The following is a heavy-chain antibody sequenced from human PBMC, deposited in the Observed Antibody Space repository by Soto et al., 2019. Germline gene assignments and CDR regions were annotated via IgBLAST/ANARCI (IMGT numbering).Heavy chain of an antibody. CDR3: SFQESTTVTTFEY. Sequence: GGSLRLSCEASGFSFSDAWMSWIRQAPGKGLEWVGRIKSKTDAGTTGYAAPVKGRFTISRDDSKNTLYLQMNSLKTEDAAVYYCSFQESTTVTTFEYWGHGTLVTVSS. CDR1: GFSFSDAW. CDR2: IKSKTDAGTT. D-gene: IGHD4-17*01. V-gene: IGHV3-15*01. J-gene: IGHJ4*01.